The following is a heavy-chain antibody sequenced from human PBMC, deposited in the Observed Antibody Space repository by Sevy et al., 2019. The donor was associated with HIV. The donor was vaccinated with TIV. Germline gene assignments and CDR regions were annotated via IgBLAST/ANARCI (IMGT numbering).Heavy chain of an antibody. CDR1: GFTFINYA. CDR2: ISASGDIT. CDR3: AKDLVGAFDY. Sequence: GGSLRLSCAASGFTFINYAMSWVRQVPGEGLEWVSSISASGDITYYADSVKGRFTISRDKSKSTLFLQMNSLRAEDTAIYYCAKDLVGAFDYWGQGTLVTVSS. J-gene: IGHJ4*02. V-gene: IGHV3-23*01. D-gene: IGHD1-26*01.